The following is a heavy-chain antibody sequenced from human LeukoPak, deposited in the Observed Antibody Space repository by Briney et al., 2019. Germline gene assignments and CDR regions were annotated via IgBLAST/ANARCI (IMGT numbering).Heavy chain of an antibody. CDR2: IIPIFGTA. CDR3: ARGSVGIVLMVYGALGY. D-gene: IGHD2-8*01. J-gene: IGHJ4*02. CDR1: GGTFSSYA. V-gene: IGHV1-69*13. Sequence: SVKVSCKASGGTFSSYAISWVRQAPGQGLEWMGGIIPIFGTANYAKKFQGRVTITADESTSTAYMELSSLRSEDTAVYYCARGSVGIVLMVYGALGYWGQGTLVTVSS.